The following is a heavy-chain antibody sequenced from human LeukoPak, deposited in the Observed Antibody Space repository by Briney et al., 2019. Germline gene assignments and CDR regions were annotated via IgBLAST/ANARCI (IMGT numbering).Heavy chain of an antibody. CDR3: ARGGSFIRYFDWLLPYFDY. V-gene: IGHV1-69*13. J-gene: IGHJ4*02. CDR2: IIPIFGTA. CDR1: GGTFSSYA. Sequence: ASVKVSCKASGGTFSSYAISWVRQAPGQGLEWMGGIIPIFGTANYAQKFQGRVTITADESTSTAYMELSSLRSEDTAVYYCARGGSFIRYFDWLLPYFDYWGQGTLVTVSS. D-gene: IGHD3-9*01.